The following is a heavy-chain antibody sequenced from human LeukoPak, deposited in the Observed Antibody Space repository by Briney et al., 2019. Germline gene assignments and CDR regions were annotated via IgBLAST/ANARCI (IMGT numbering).Heavy chain of an antibody. Sequence: PSETLSLTCTVSVGSISSYYWSWIRQPAGTGLESIGRIYTSGSTNHNPSLKSRVTMSVDTSKTQFSLKLSSVTAADTAVYYCARSYYYDSSGYTDDHWGQGTLVTVSS. D-gene: IGHD3-22*01. CDR2: IYTSGST. CDR3: ARSYYYDSSGYTDDH. J-gene: IGHJ4*02. V-gene: IGHV4-4*07. CDR1: VGSISSYY.